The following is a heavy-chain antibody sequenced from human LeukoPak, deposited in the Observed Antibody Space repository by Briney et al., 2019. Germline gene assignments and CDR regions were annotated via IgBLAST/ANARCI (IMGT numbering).Heavy chain of an antibody. CDR3: AKDMTVPATND. Sequence: PGGSLRLSCAASGFTFSDYAMSWVRQAPGKGLEWVSITTSTGGNTYYADSVKGRFTISRDNSKNTLYLQMNSLRDEDTAVYYCAKDMTVPATNDWGQGTLVTVSS. CDR1: GFTFSDYA. CDR2: TTSTGGNT. V-gene: IGHV3-23*01. D-gene: IGHD6-19*01. J-gene: IGHJ4*02.